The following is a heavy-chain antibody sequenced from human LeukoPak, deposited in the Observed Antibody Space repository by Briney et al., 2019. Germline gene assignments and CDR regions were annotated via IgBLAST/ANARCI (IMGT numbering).Heavy chain of an antibody. J-gene: IGHJ5*02. V-gene: IGHV1-8*03. Sequence: ASVKVSCKASGYIFTTYDIGWVRQATGQGLEWMGWLNPNSGNAGYAQKFQGRVTISRNTSISTAYMELSSLRSDDTAIYYCARRKFLGWFDPWGQGTLATVSS. CDR3: ARRKFLGWFDP. CDR1: GYIFTTYD. D-gene: IGHD7-27*01. CDR2: LNPNSGNA.